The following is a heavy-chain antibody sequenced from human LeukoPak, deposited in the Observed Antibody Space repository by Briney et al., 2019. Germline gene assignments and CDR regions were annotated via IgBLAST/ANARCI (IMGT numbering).Heavy chain of an antibody. CDR1: GYTFTSYG. J-gene: IGHJ6*03. V-gene: IGHV1-18*01. Sequence: ASVKVSCKASGYTFTSYGISWVRQAPGQGLEWMGWISAYNGNTNYAQKLQGRVTMTTDTSTSTAYMELRSLRSDDTGVYYCARLPPYDFWSGYQYYYMDVWGKGTTVTVSS. D-gene: IGHD3-3*01. CDR3: ARLPPYDFWSGYQYYYMDV. CDR2: ISAYNGNT.